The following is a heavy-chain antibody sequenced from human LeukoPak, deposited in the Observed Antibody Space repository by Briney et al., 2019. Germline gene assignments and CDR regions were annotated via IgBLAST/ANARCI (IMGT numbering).Heavy chain of an antibody. J-gene: IGHJ4*02. CDR2: IDHSVTT. V-gene: IGHV4-38-2*02. CDR3: AREPPGAIVSGPHSDY. D-gene: IGHD3-3*01. Sequence: SETLSLTCDVSGFPISSGYYWGWIRQPPGKGLEWIPTIDHSVTTYYNPSLKSRVTISVDTSKNQSSLKLNSLTAADTAVYYCAREPPGAIVSGPHSDYWGQGTLVTVSS. CDR1: GFPISSGYY.